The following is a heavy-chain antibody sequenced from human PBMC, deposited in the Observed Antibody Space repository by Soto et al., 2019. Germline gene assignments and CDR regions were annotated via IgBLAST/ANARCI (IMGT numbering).Heavy chain of an antibody. V-gene: IGHV3-7*04. CDR2: MNPDGSEQ. CDR1: GFTFSDYW. D-gene: IGHD2-21*01. CDR3: TRDLNHDCGP. J-gene: IGHJ5*02. Sequence: EVHLVESGGALVQPGGSLRLSCAASGFTFSDYWMTWVRQTPGKGLEGVANMNPDGSEQYYLDSVKGRFTISRDNAKNSLYLQMNNLRGEDTAVYYCTRDLNHDCGPWGHGTQVIVSS.